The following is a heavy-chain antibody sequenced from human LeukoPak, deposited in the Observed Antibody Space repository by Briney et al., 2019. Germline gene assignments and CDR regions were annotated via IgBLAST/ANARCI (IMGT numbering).Heavy chain of an antibody. D-gene: IGHD5/OR15-5a*01. CDR3: ARSFSVRLFFQH. CDR1: GGSITNDY. Sequence: PSETLSLTCTVSGGSITNDYWNWIRQSSGKQLEWIGSIHYSGTIIYSPSLKSRITISLDTSKNQFSLKLSSVTAADTAVYYCARSFSVRLFFQHWGQGTLVTVSS. V-gene: IGHV4-59*12. CDR2: IHYSGTI. J-gene: IGHJ1*01.